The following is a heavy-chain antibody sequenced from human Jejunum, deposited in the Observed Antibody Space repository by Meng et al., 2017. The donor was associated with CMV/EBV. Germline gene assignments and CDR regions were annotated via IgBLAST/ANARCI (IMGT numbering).Heavy chain of an antibody. V-gene: IGHV4-30-4*08. CDR3: AKERRDGYNRVDY. CDR1: GGSISNDDHY. Sequence: GQLQASGPALVKPSQTLSLTCTVSGGSISNDDHYWSWIRQSPVKGLEWIAYIHYSGSNLYNPSLKSRVIISIDTSKNQFSLSVNSVTAADTAVYYCAKERRDGYNRVDYWGQGILVTVSS. D-gene: IGHD5-24*01. CDR2: IHYSGSN. J-gene: IGHJ4*02.